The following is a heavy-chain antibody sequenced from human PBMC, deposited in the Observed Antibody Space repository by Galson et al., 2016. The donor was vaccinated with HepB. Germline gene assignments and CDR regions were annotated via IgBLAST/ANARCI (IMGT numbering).Heavy chain of an antibody. Sequence: SGGTFTNYSITWVRQAPGQGLEWMGGIIPLLDTTSYTQKFKGFGAPDYAQKFQGRVTITVDESTNTAYMELSSLRSEDTALYYCARVSSKTYHYTSGTYNLIHSYYAMDVWGLGTAVTVSS. CDR3: ARVSSKTYHYTSGTYNLIHSYYAMDV. V-gene: IGHV1-69*16. CDR1: GGTFTNYS. J-gene: IGHJ6*02. D-gene: IGHD3-10*01. CDR2: IIPLLDTT.